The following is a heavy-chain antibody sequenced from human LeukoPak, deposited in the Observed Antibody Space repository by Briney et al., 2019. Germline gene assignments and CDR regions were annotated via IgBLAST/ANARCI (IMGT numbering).Heavy chain of an antibody. V-gene: IGHV3-7*01. CDR1: GFTFSSNA. D-gene: IGHD2-15*01. CDR2: TKPDGSAE. J-gene: IGHJ4*02. Sequence: VEPGGSLRLSCAASGFTFSSNAMNCVRQAPGKGLEWVANTKPDGSAEYYADSVRGRFTTSRDNANNLLYLQMNRLRAEDTAVYCCVRDGGLNTNFDYWGQGTLVTVSS. CDR3: VRDGGLNTNFDY.